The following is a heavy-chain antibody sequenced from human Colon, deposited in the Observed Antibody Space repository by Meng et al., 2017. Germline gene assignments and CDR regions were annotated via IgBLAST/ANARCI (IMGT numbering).Heavy chain of an antibody. J-gene: IGHJ4*03. V-gene: IGHV6-1*01. CDR1: GDSVSSNRAV. Sequence: QLQRQQSGPGLVKPSQTLSLTCAISGDSVSSNRAVWNWIRQTPSRGLEWLGRTWYRSRWYSDYAPSLKSRISVDPDTSKNEFSLQLHSVTPDDTAVYYCARGLGGYENDYWGQGKLVTVSS. D-gene: IGHD5-12*01. CDR2: TWYRSRWYS. CDR3: ARGLGGYENDY.